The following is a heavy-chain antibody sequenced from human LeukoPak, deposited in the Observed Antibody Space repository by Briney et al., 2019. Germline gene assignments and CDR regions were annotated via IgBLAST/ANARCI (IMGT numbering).Heavy chain of an antibody. CDR3: TTLWFGELLPFDY. J-gene: IGHJ4*02. V-gene: IGHV3-49*03. CDR1: GFTFGDRA. CDR2: IRSKAYGGTT. Sequence: GGSLRLSCIASGFTFGDRAMSWFRQTPGKGLEWVGFIRSKAYGGTTEYAASVKGRFTISRDDSKSIAYLQMNSLKTEDTALYYCTTLWFGELLPFDYWGQGTLVTVSS. D-gene: IGHD3-10*01.